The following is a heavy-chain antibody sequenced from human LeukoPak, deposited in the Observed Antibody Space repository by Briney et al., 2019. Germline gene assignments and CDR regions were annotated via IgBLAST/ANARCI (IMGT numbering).Heavy chain of an antibody. J-gene: IGHJ4*02. CDR2: ISSSGSTI. V-gene: IGHV3-48*03. D-gene: IGHD3-10*01. Sequence: PGGSLRLSCAASGFTFSSYEMNWVRQAPGKGLEWVSYISSSGSTIYYADSVKGRFTISRVNAKNSLYLQMNSLRAEDTAVYYCARETSTGVFLDYWGQGTLVTVSS. CDR3: ARETSTGVFLDY. CDR1: GFTFSSYE.